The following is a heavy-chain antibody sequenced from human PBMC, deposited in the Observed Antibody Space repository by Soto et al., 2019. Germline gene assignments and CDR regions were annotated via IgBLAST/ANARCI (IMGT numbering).Heavy chain of an antibody. CDR1: GYTFSSYG. CDR2: ISGYNGNT. D-gene: IGHD3-22*01. J-gene: IGHJ6*02. Sequence: QVQLVQSGAEVKKPGASVKVSCKASGYTFSSYGISWVRQAPGQGLEWMGWISGYNGNTYYAQKFQGRVTMHTDTSTSTDYRELRSLSSDDTAVYSCASDFYYDRRLPTRYGMDVWGQGTTVIVSS. V-gene: IGHV1-18*01. CDR3: ASDFYYDRRLPTRYGMDV.